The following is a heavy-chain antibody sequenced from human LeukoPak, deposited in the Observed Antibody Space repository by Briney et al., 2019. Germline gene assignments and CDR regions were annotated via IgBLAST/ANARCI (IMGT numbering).Heavy chain of an antibody. CDR1: GGSFSGYY. V-gene: IGHV4-34*01. CDR3: ASSPGYRVDY. CDR2: INHSGST. Sequence: SETLSLTCAVYGGSFSGYYWSWIRQPPGKGLEWIGEINHSGSTNYNPSLKSRVTISVDTSKSQFSLKLSSVTAADTAVYYCASSPGYRVDYWGQGTLVTVSS. D-gene: IGHD5-24*01. J-gene: IGHJ4*02.